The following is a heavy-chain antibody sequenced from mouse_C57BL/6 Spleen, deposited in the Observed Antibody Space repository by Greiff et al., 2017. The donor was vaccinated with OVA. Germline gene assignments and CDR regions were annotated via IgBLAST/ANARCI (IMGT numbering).Heavy chain of an antibody. J-gene: IGHJ4*01. CDR3: ARDGIYYAMDY. Sequence: EVKLMESGGGLVKPGGSLKLSCAASGFTFSSYAMSWVRQTPEKRLEWVATISDGGSYTYYPDNVKGRFTISRDNAKNNLYLQMSHLTSEDTAMYYCARDGIYYAMDYWGQGTSVTVSS. D-gene: IGHD4-1*01. CDR1: GFTFSSYA. V-gene: IGHV5-4*01. CDR2: ISDGGSYT.